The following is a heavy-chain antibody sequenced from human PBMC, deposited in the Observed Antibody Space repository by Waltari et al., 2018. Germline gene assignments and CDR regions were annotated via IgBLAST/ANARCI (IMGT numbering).Heavy chain of an antibody. CDR1: GFPFSSYW. Sequence: EVQLVESGGGLVQPGGSLRLSCAASGFPFSSYWMSWVRQAPGKGLEWVANIKQDGSEKYYVDSVKGRFTISRDNAKNSLYLQMNSLRAEDTAVYYCARVIALSVDFDYWGQGTLVTVSS. CDR3: ARVIALSVDFDY. D-gene: IGHD6-13*01. J-gene: IGHJ4*02. CDR2: IKQDGSEK. V-gene: IGHV3-7*01.